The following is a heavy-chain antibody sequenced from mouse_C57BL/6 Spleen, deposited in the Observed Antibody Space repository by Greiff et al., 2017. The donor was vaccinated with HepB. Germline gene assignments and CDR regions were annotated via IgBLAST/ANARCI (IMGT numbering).Heavy chain of an antibody. Sequence: QVQLQQPGAELVKPGASVMMSCKASGYTFTSYWITWVKQRPGQGLEWIGDIYPGSGSTNYNEKFKSKATLTVDTSSSTAYMQLSSLTSEDSAVYYCARGAYYGSSYWYFDVWGTGTTVTVSS. V-gene: IGHV1-55*01. CDR2: IYPGSGST. D-gene: IGHD1-1*01. CDR3: ARGAYYGSSYWYFDV. J-gene: IGHJ1*03. CDR1: GYTFTSYW.